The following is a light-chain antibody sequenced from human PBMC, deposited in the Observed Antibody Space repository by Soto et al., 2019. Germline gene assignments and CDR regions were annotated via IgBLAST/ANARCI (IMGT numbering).Light chain of an antibody. J-gene: IGKJ1*01. V-gene: IGKV1-39*01. CDR2: AAS. CDR1: QAIRND. CDR3: QHNYNNPRT. Sequence: DIHLTQSPSSLSASVGDRVTITCRASQAIRNDLVWFQQKPGKAPILLIYAASTLQSGVPSRFSGSGSGTDFTLTSNSLQPEDFATYYCQHNYNNPRTFGQGTKVDIK.